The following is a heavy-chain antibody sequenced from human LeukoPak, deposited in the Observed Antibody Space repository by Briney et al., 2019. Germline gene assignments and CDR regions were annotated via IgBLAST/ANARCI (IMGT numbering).Heavy chain of an antibody. J-gene: IGHJ4*02. CDR1: GFTFSNYA. CDR2: ISGSGETT. D-gene: IGHD3-22*01. CDR3: AKGRGYYSPEY. Sequence: GGSLRLSCAASGFTFSNYAMTWVRQAPGKGLEWVSSISGSGETTYYADSVKGRLSISRDNAKNSLYLQMNSLRAEDTALYYCAKGRGYYSPEYWGQGTLVTVSS. V-gene: IGHV3-23*01.